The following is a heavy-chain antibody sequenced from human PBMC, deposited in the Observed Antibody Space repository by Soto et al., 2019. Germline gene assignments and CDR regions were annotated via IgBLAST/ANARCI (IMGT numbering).Heavy chain of an antibody. D-gene: IGHD6-13*01. CDR3: ATHSNSSWYFDY. CDR2: INHSGST. J-gene: IGHJ4*02. Sequence: PSETLSLTCAVYGGSFSGYYWSWIRQPPGKGLEWIGEINHSGSTDYNPSLKGRVTISVDTSKNQFSLKLSSVTAADTAVYYCATHSNSSWYFDYWGQGTLVTVSS. V-gene: IGHV4-34*01. CDR1: GGSFSGYY.